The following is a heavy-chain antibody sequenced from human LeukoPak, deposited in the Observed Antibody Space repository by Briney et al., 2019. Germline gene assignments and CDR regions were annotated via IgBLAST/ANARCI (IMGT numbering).Heavy chain of an antibody. CDR2: IRSKAYGGTT. CDR1: GFTVGDYA. CDR3: TRDVYYYGSGSYLNRDY. J-gene: IGHJ4*02. D-gene: IGHD3-10*01. Sequence: PGGSLRLSCTASGFTVGDYAMSWVRQAPGKGREWVGFIRSKAYGGTTEYAASVKGRFTISRDDSKSIAYLQMNSLKTEDTAVYYCTRDVYYYGSGSYLNRDYWGQGTLVTVSS. V-gene: IGHV3-49*04.